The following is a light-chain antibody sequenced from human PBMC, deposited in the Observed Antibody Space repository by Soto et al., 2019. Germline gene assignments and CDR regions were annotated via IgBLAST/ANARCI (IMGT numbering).Light chain of an antibody. V-gene: IGLV1-40*01. CDR1: SSNIGAVYD. J-gene: IGLJ1*01. CDR2: GNS. Sequence: QPVLTQPPSVSGAPGQRVTISCTGSSSNIGAVYDVHWYQQYPGTAPKLLIYGNSNRPSGVPDRFSGSKSGTSASLAISGLQAEDEADYYCQSYDSSLSGYVFGTGTKLTVL. CDR3: QSYDSSLSGYV.